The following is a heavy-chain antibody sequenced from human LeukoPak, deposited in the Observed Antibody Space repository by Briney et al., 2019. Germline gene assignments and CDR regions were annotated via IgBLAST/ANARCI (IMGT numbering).Heavy chain of an antibody. CDR3: AREYVPGNVDY. CDR1: GFTFSSYE. Sequence: GGSLRLSCAASGFTFSSYEMNWVRQAPGKGLEWVSYISSSGSTIYYADSVKGRFTISRDNAKNSLYLQMNSLRAEDTAVYYCAREYVPGNVDYWGQGTLVTVSS. V-gene: IGHV3-48*03. J-gene: IGHJ4*02. CDR2: ISSSGSTI. D-gene: IGHD1-14*01.